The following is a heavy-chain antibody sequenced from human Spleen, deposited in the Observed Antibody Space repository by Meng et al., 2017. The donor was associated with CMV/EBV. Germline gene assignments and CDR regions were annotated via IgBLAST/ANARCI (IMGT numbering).Heavy chain of an antibody. V-gene: IGHV4-38-2*02. D-gene: IGHD2-15*01. Sequence: SETLSLTCTVSNYSINNGHYWGWIRQPPGKGLEWIGNIYHSGSTYYNLSLKSRVTISVDTSKNQFSLRLSSVTAADTAIYYCARVKKYCSDGSCYSGYYHYGMDVWGQGTTVTV. CDR2: IYHSGST. J-gene: IGHJ6*02. CDR3: ARVKKYCSDGSCYSGYYHYGMDV. CDR1: NYSINNGHY.